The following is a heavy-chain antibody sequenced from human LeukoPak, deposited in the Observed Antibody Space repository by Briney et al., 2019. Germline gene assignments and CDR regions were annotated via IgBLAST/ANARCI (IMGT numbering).Heavy chain of an antibody. CDR1: GFTFSSYF. J-gene: IGHJ4*02. D-gene: IGHD1-1*01. CDR2: ISNGDNT. V-gene: IGHV3-53*01. Sequence: GGSLRLSCAASGFTFSSYFMIWVRQAPGKGLEWVSVISNGDNTYYTDSVKGRFSISRDNSKNTLYLQMNSLRVEDTAVYYCASSITTPGGFDYWGQGTLVTVSS. CDR3: ASSITTPGGFDY.